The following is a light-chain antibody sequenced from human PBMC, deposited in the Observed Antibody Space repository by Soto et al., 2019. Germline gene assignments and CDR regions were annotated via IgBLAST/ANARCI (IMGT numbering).Light chain of an antibody. CDR3: HHYGRSPIFT. CDR2: GAS. CDR1: QRVSSNY. J-gene: IGKJ3*01. Sequence: EIVLTQSPGTLSLSPGERATLSCRASQRVSSNYLAWYQQRTGQAPRLLIYGASSRAAGIPDRFSGRESGTEFTRTIRRLESEEFAVFYCHHYGRSPIFTFGPAKTVDMK. V-gene: IGKV3-20*01.